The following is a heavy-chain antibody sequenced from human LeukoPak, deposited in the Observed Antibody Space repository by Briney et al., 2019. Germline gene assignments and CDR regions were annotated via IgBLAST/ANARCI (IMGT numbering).Heavy chain of an antibody. CDR2: IYYSGST. CDR3: ARMGYYDSSGPWD. Sequence: PSETLSLTCTVSGGSISSGGYYWSWIRQHPGKGLEWIGYIYYSGSTHYNPSLKSRVTISVDTSKNQFSLKLTSVTAADTAVYYCARMGYYDSSGPWDWGQGTLVTVSS. D-gene: IGHD3-22*01. CDR1: GGSISSGGYY. V-gene: IGHV4-31*03. J-gene: IGHJ4*02.